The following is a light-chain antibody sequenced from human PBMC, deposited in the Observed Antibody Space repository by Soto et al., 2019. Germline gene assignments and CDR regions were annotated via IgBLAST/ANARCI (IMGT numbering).Light chain of an antibody. J-gene: IGKJ2*01. CDR1: QSVSSN. Sequence: EIVLTQSPATLSVSPGERATLSCRASQSVSSNLAWYQQKPGQAPRLLIYDTSSRATGFPARFSGSGSGTEFTLTISSLQSEDIAVYYCQQYNSWPPYTFGQVTKVEIK. V-gene: IGKV3-15*01. CDR3: QQYNSWPPYT. CDR2: DTS.